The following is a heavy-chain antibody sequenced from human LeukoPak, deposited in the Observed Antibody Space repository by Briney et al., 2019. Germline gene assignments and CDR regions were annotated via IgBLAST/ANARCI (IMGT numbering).Heavy chain of an antibody. V-gene: IGHV3-7*01. CDR1: GFNFNTYW. J-gene: IGHJ3*02. Sequence: GGSLRLSCAASGFNFNTYWMSWVRQVPGKGLEWVANIKEDGSVKNYVDSVEGRFTISRDNARTSMYLQMNSLRDEDTAVYYCATAAAGDAFDIWGQGTMVTVSS. CDR2: IKEDGSVK. D-gene: IGHD6-25*01. CDR3: ATAAAGDAFDI.